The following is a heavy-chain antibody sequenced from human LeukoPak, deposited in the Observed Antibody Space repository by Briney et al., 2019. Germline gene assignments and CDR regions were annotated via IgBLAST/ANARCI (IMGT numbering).Heavy chain of an antibody. CDR2: MNPNSGNT. Sequence: GASVKVSCKASGYTFTSYDINWVRQATGQGLEWMGWMNPNSGNTGYAQKFQGRVTMTRNTSISTAYMELSSLRSEDTAVYYCARGNRRIAARPSDYWGQETLVTVSS. D-gene: IGHD6-6*01. CDR3: ARGNRRIAARPSDY. J-gene: IGHJ4*02. V-gene: IGHV1-8*01. CDR1: GYTFTSYD.